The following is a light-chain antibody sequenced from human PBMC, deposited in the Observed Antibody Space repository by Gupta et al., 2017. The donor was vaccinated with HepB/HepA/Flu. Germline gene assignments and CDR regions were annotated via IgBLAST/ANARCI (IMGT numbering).Light chain of an antibody. J-gene: IGKJ4*01. CDR1: QSISNY. CDR3: QQSDITPLT. CDR2: SAS. Sequence: DIQMTQSPSSLSESVGDRVTITCRASQSISNYLNWYQQKPGKAPKLLIYSASSLQSGVPSRFSGSGSGTDFTLTISSLQPEDFATYYCQQSDITPLTFGGGTKVESK. V-gene: IGKV1-39*01.